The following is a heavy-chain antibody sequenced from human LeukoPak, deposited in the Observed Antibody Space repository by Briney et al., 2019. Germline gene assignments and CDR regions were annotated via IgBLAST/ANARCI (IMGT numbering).Heavy chain of an antibody. CDR2: IYYSGST. CDR3: ARGGSYGSGSYYRMTRDFDY. CDR1: GGSISSYY. V-gene: IGHV4-59*01. Sequence: SETLSLTCTVSGGSISSYYWSWIRQPPGKGLEWIGYIYYSGSTNYNLSLKSRVTISVDTSKNQFSLKLSSVTAADTAVYYCARGGSYGSGSYYRMTRDFDYWGQGTLVTVSS. J-gene: IGHJ4*02. D-gene: IGHD3-10*01.